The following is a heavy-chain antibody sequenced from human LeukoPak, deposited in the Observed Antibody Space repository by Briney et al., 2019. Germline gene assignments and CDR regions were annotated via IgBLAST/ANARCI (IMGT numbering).Heavy chain of an antibody. CDR1: GFIFTHFW. D-gene: IGHD5-12*01. V-gene: IGHV5-51*01. Sequence: GESLKISCKGSGFIFTHFWIGWVRPMPGQGLEWMGIIYPGDSDTTYSPSFQGQVTISADKSTNTAYLQWSSLMASDTAVYYCARHRISDYDSGVSWCDPWGQGTLVTVSS. CDR3: ARHRISDYDSGVSWCDP. CDR2: IYPGDSDT. J-gene: IGHJ5*02.